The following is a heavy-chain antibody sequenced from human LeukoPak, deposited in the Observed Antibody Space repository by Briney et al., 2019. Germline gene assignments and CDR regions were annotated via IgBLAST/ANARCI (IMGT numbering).Heavy chain of an antibody. CDR3: ARSWLRLRYYYYGMDV. D-gene: IGHD5-12*01. CDR1: GFTFSSYG. Sequence: GGSLRLSCAASGFTFSSYGMHWVRQAPGKGLEWVAVIWYDGSNKYYADSVKGRFTISRDNSKNTLYLQMNSLRAEDTAVYYCARSWLRLRYYYYGMDVWGQGTTVTVSS. CDR2: IWYDGSNK. J-gene: IGHJ6*02. V-gene: IGHV3-33*01.